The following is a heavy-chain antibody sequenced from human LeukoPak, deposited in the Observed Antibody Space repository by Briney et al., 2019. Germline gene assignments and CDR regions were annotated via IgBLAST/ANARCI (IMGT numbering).Heavy chain of an antibody. Sequence: ASVKVSCKASGYTFTSYGISWVRQAPGQGLEWMGWISAYNGNTNYAQKLQGRVTMTTDTSTSTAYMELSSLRSEDTAVYYCARMTRSMTTMSYYYGMDVWGQGTTVTVSS. D-gene: IGHD4-11*01. CDR1: GYTFTSYG. J-gene: IGHJ6*02. CDR3: ARMTRSMTTMSYYYGMDV. V-gene: IGHV1-18*01. CDR2: ISAYNGNT.